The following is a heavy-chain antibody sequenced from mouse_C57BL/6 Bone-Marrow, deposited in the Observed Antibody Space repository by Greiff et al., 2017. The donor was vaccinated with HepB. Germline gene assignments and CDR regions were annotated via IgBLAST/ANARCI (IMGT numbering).Heavy chain of an antibody. CDR3: APYYYGSSYYAKDY. CDR1: GYTFTDYY. Sequence: VQLQQSGPELVKPGASVKISCKASGYTFTDYYMNWVKQSHGKSLEWIGDINPNNGGTSYNQKFKGKATLTVDKSSSTAYMELRSLTSADSAVYYCAPYYYGSSYYAKDYWGQGTSVTVSS. D-gene: IGHD1-1*01. V-gene: IGHV1-26*01. CDR2: INPNNGGT. J-gene: IGHJ4*01.